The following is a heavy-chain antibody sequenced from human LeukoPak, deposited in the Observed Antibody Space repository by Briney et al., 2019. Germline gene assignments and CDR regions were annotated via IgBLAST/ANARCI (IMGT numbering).Heavy chain of an antibody. CDR2: INHSGST. D-gene: IGHD2-8*01. CDR1: GGSFSGYY. V-gene: IGHV4-34*01. Sequence: SETLSLTCAVYGGSFSGYYWSWIRQPPKKGLEWIGEINHSGSTNYNPSLKSRVTISVDTSKNQFSLRVRSVTAADTAVYYCARGHVGSYAYYYYYGMDVWGQGTTVTVSS. CDR3: ARGHVGSYAYYYYYGMDV. J-gene: IGHJ6*02.